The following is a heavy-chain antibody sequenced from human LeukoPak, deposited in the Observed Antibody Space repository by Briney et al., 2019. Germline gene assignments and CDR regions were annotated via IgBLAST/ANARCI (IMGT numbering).Heavy chain of an antibody. CDR1: GGSFSGYY. CDR2: INHSGST. J-gene: IGHJ5*02. CDR3: ARGPYYDILTGYYTSNWFDP. D-gene: IGHD3-9*01. Sequence: PSETLSLTRAVYGGSFSGYYWSWIRQPPGKGLEWIGEINHSGSTNYNPSLKSRVTISVDTSKNQFSLKLSSVTAADTAVYYCARGPYYDILTGYYTSNWFDPWGQGTLVTVSS. V-gene: IGHV4-34*01.